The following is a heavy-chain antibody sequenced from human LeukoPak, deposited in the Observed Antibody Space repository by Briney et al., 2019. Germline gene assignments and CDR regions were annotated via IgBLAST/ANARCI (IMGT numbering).Heavy chain of an antibody. Sequence: GGSLRLSCAASGFTFSSYAMHWVRQAPGKGLEYVSSISSNGGSTYYANSVKGRFTISRDNSKNTLYLQMGSPRAEDMAVYYCARGSDYVWGSYRINWFDPWGQGTLVTVSS. V-gene: IGHV3-64*01. CDR1: GFTFSSYA. CDR2: ISSNGGST. CDR3: ARGSDYVWGSYRINWFDP. J-gene: IGHJ5*02. D-gene: IGHD3-16*02.